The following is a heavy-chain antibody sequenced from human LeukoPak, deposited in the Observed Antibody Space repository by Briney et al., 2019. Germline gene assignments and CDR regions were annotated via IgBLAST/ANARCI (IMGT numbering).Heavy chain of an antibody. CDR1: GFTVSSNY. CDR3: ARLYGSGSYYYYFDY. J-gene: IGHJ4*02. Sequence: GGSLRLSCAAPGFTVSSNYMSWVRQAPGKGLEWVSVIYSGGSTYYADSVKGRFTISRDNSKNTLYLQMNSLRAEDTAVYYCARLYGSGSYYYYFDYWGQGTLVTVSS. D-gene: IGHD3-10*01. V-gene: IGHV3-53*01. CDR2: IYSGGST.